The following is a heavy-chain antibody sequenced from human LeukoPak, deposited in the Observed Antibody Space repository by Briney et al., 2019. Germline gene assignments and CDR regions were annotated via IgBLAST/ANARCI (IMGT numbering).Heavy chain of an antibody. D-gene: IGHD6-13*01. J-gene: IGHJ4*02. V-gene: IGHV3-74*01. CDR3: ARGTSAGGPISPFDF. Sequence: GGSLRLSCVASGFTFSKNWMHWVRQAPGKGLVWVSRIQGDGSNKNYADSVKGRFSISRDNAKNTVYLQMNSLRAEDTGIYYCARGTSAGGPISPFDFWGQGTVVTVSS. CDR1: GFTFSKNW. CDR2: IQGDGSNK.